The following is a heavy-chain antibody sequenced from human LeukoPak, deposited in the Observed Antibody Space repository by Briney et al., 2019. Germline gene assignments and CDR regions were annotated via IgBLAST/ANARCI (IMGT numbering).Heavy chain of an antibody. CDR3: ARDYSSTNVFDY. V-gene: IGHV4-59*12. D-gene: IGHD6-19*01. CDR2: IYYSGST. CDR1: GGSISSYY. Sequence: SETLSLTCTVSGGSISSYYWSWIRQPPGKGLEWIGYIYYSGSTNYNPSLKSRVTISVDTSKNQFSLKLSSVTAADTAVYYCARDYSSTNVFDYWGQGTLVTVSS. J-gene: IGHJ4*02.